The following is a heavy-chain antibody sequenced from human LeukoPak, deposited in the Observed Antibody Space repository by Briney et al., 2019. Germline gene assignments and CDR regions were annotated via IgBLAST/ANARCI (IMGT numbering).Heavy chain of an antibody. D-gene: IGHD2-15*01. V-gene: IGHV3-30*03. CDR3: ARRYFDL. J-gene: IGHJ4*02. CDR1: GFTFSSYG. Sequence: GGSLRLSCAASGFTFSSYGMHWVRQAPGKGLEWVAVISYDGSNKYYVDSVKGRFTVSRDNAKNSLYLQMNSLRGEDTAVYYCARRYFDLWGQGTLVTVSS. CDR2: ISYDGSNK.